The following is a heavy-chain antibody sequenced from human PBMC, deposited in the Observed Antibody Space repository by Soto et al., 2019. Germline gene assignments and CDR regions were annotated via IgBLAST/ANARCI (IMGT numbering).Heavy chain of an antibody. Sequence: QVQLVESGGGVVQPGRSLRLSCAASGFTFSSYGMHWVRQAPGKGLEWVAVISYGGSKKYYADSVKGRFTISRDNSKKSLYLQMNVLGAEDTAVYYWAKDDGPADVIVEEKAFDYWGQGTLVTVSS. J-gene: IGHJ4*02. V-gene: IGHV3-30*18. D-gene: IGHD1-26*01. CDR1: GFTFSSYG. CDR2: ISYGGSKK. CDR3: AKDDGPADVIVEEKAFDY.